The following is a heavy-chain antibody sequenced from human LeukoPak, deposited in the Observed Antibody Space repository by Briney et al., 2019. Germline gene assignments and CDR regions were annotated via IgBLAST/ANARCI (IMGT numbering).Heavy chain of an antibody. J-gene: IGHJ4*02. CDR3: ARGIRGIQLWLTQLDY. D-gene: IGHD5-18*01. CDR1: GFTFSSYS. CDR2: ISSSSSYI. Sequence: GGSLRLSCAASGFTFSSYSMNWVRQAPGKGLEWVSSISSSSSYIYYADSVKGRFTISRDNAKNSLYLQMNSLRAEDTAVYYCARGIRGIQLWLTQLDYWGQGTLVTVSS. V-gene: IGHV3-21*01.